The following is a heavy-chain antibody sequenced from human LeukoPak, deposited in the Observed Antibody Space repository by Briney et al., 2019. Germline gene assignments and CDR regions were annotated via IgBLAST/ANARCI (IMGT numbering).Heavy chain of an antibody. CDR2: ISGSGGST. V-gene: IGHV3-23*01. Sequence: SLRLSCAASAFSFSSSAMSWVRHAPGKGREWVSAISGSGGSTYYADSVKGPFTISRDNSKNTLYLQMHSLRAEDTAVYYCASMGLLVVVPAATTGGGAFDIWGQGTMVTVSS. D-gene: IGHD2-2*01. J-gene: IGHJ3*02. CDR1: AFSFSSSA. CDR3: ASMGLLVVVPAATTGGGAFDI.